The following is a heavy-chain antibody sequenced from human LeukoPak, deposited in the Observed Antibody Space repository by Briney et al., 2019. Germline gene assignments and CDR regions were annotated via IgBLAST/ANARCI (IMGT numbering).Heavy chain of an antibody. J-gene: IGHJ3*02. CDR1: GFTFDDYG. CDR3: AGYYDILTDYDAFDI. D-gene: IGHD3-9*01. Sequence: GGSLRLSCAASGFTFDDYGMSWVRQAPGKGLEWASGINWNGGSTGYADSVKGRFTISRDNAKNSLYLQMNSLRAEDTASYYCAGYYDILTDYDAFDIWGQGTMVTVSS. CDR2: INWNGGST. V-gene: IGHV3-20*04.